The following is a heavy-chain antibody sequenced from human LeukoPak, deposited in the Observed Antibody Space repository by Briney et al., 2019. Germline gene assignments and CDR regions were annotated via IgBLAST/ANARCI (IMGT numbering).Heavy chain of an antibody. D-gene: IGHD2-2*01. V-gene: IGHV3-23*01. Sequence: GGSLRLSCAASGFTFSSYAMSWVRQAPGKGLEWVSAISGSGGSTYYADSVKGRFTISRDNSKNTLYLQMNSPRAEDTAVYYCAKDFIVVVPAATFDYWGQGTLVTVSS. CDR1: GFTFSSYA. J-gene: IGHJ4*02. CDR3: AKDFIVVVPAATFDY. CDR2: ISGSGGST.